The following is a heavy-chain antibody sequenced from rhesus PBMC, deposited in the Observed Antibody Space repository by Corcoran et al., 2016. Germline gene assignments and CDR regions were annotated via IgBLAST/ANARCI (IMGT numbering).Heavy chain of an antibody. V-gene: IGHV4-169*01. CDR1: GGSISSSY. CDR3: ARPYSSGWSFFDY. Sequence: QLQLQESGPGLVKPSETLSVTCAVSGGSISSSYWSWIRQAPGKGLEWIGYIYGSGSSTNYNPSLKSRVTLSVDTSKNQLSLKLSSVTAADTAVYYCARPYSSGWSFFDYWGQGVLVTVSS. J-gene: IGHJ4*01. D-gene: IGHD6S26*01. CDR2: IYGSGSST.